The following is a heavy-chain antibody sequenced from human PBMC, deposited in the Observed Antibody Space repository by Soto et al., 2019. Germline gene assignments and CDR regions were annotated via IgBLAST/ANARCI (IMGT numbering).Heavy chain of an antibody. Sequence: EVQLLESGGGLVQPGGSLRLSCAASGFTFSSYAMSWVRQAPGKGLEWVSAISGSGGSTYYADSVKGRFTISRDNSKKTLYLQMNSLRAEDTAVYYCAKDQQPLETYDFWSGYYLTGKYYYYGMDVWGQGTTVTVSS. CDR2: ISGSGGST. D-gene: IGHD3-3*01. CDR1: GFTFSSYA. J-gene: IGHJ6*02. CDR3: AKDQQPLETYDFWSGYYLTGKYYYYGMDV. V-gene: IGHV3-23*01.